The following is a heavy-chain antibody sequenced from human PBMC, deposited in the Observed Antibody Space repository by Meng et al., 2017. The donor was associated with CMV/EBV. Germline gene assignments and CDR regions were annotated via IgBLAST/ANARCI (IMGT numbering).Heavy chain of an antibody. CDR3: ARGRGNDFWSGYSTTEFDP. J-gene: IGHJ5*02. Sequence: GSLRLSCTVSGGSISSYYWSWIRQPPGKGLEWIGEINHSGSANYNPSLKSRVSISVDTSKNQFSLKLSSVTAADTAVYYCARGRGNDFWSGYSTTEFDPWGQGTLVTSPQ. CDR1: GGSISSYY. CDR2: INHSGSA. V-gene: IGHV4-34*01. D-gene: IGHD3-3*01.